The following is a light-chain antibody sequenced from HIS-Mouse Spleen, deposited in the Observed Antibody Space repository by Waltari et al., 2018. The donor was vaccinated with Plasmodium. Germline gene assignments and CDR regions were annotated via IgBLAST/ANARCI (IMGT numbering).Light chain of an antibody. CDR1: ALPKNY. V-gene: IGLV3-10*01. Sequence: SYELTQPPSVSVSPGQTARITCSGDALPKNYAYWYQQKSGQAPVLVIYEDSKRPSGIPERLSGSRSGTMATLTISGAKVEDEADYYCYSTDSSGNHRVFGGGTKLTVL. J-gene: IGLJ3*02. CDR3: YSTDSSGNHRV. CDR2: EDS.